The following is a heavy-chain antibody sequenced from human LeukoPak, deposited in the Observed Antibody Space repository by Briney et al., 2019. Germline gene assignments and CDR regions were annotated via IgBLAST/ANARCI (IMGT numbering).Heavy chain of an antibody. J-gene: IGHJ4*02. Sequence: SETLSLTCTVSGGSISSYYWSWIRQPPGKGLEWIGYIYYSGSTNYNPSLKSRVTISVDTSKNQFSLKLSSVTAADTAVYYCAGSTYYYDSSGYLSYWGQGTLVTVSS. V-gene: IGHV4-59*01. CDR2: IYYSGST. CDR3: AGSTYYYDSSGYLSY. D-gene: IGHD3-22*01. CDR1: GGSISSYY.